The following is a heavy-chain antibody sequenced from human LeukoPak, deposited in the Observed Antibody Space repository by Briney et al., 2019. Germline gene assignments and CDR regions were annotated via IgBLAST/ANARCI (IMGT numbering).Heavy chain of an antibody. CDR1: GDSISNHY. V-gene: IGHV4-59*05. D-gene: IGHD2/OR15-2a*01. CDR2: IYYSGST. Sequence: SETLSFTCTVSGDSISNHYWSWIRQPPGKGLEWIGSIYYSGSTYYNPSLKSRVTISVDTSKNQFSLRLSSVTAADTAVYYCARHKALTTFWGQGTLVTVSS. J-gene: IGHJ4*02. CDR3: ARHKALTTF.